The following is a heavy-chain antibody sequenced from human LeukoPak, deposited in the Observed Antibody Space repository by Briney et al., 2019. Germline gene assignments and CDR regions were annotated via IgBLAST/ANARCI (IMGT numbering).Heavy chain of an antibody. V-gene: IGHV4-39*01. J-gene: IGHJ3*02. Sequence: PSETLSLTCSVSDDSITMYYWGWIRQPPGKGLEWIGSIYYSGSTYYNPSLKSRVTISVDTSKNQFSLKLSSVTAADTAVYYCASDYYDSSGYYYFFLDAFDIWGQGTMVTVSS. CDR3: ASDYYDSSGYYYFFLDAFDI. D-gene: IGHD3-22*01. CDR2: IYYSGST. CDR1: DDSITMYY.